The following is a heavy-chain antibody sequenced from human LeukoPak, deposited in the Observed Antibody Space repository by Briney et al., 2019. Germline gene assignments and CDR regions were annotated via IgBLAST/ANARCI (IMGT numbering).Heavy chain of an antibody. Sequence: GASVKVSCKASGYTFTGYYMHWVRQAPGQGLEWMGWINPNSGGTNYAQKFQGRVTMTRDTSISTAYMELSRLRSEDTAVYYCATIPLIVGATKTFDYWGQGTLVTVSS. D-gene: IGHD1-26*01. CDR2: INPNSGGT. V-gene: IGHV1-2*02. CDR1: GYTFTGYY. J-gene: IGHJ4*02. CDR3: ATIPLIVGATKTFDY.